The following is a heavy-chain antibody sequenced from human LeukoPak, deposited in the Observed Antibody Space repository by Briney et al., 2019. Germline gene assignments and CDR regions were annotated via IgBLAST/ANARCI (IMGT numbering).Heavy chain of an antibody. D-gene: IGHD6-19*01. CDR3: ARQVVAVAGTGYFDY. V-gene: IGHV4-39*01. CDR2: IYYSGST. J-gene: IGHJ4*02. CDR1: GXTISTSNYY. Sequence: SETLSLTCTVSGXTISTSNYYWGWLRQPPGKGLEWIGSIYYSGSTYYNASLKRRSTISVDTSKNQFSLKLNSVTAADTAVYFCARQVVAVAGTGYFDYWGQGTLVSVCS.